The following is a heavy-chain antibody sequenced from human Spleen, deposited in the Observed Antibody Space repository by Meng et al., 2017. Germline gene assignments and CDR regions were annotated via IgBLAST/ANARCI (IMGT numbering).Heavy chain of an antibody. Sequence: QVQWVQSGAEVMKPGSPVKVSCKASGGTFNRHAINWVRQAPGQGLEWMGGIIPIFGTANSAQKFQGRVTITADKSTSTVYMDLSSLTSEDTAVYYCAITGGNVVVISETDWFDPWGQGTLVTVSS. D-gene: IGHD2-15*01. CDR1: GGTFNRHA. CDR3: AITGGNVVVISETDWFDP. CDR2: IIPIFGTA. V-gene: IGHV1-69*14. J-gene: IGHJ5*02.